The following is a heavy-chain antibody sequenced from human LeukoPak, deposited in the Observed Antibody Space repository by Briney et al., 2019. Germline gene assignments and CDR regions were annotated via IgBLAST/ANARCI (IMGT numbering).Heavy chain of an antibody. D-gene: IGHD3-16*02. CDR1: GFTFTTCW. CDR3: ARDLGYPDY. CDR2: IKRDGTDK. Sequence: GGSLRLSCAASGFTFTTCWMTWVRQARGKGLEWVANIKRDGTDKNYVDSVKGRFTISRDNAKNTLYLQMNSLRAEDTAVYYCARDLGYPDYWGQGTLVAVSS. J-gene: IGHJ4*02. V-gene: IGHV3-7*01.